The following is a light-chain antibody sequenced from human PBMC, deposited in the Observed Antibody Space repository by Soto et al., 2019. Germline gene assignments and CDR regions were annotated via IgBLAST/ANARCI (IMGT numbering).Light chain of an antibody. Sequence: EIVLTQSPATLSLSPGERASLYCRASLSVSSSLVWYQQKRGQAPRLLIYDASNRDTGIPARFSGSGSGTDFTLTISSLEPEDFAVYYCQQRKNWPEFTFGPGTKVDIK. CDR3: QQRKNWPEFT. J-gene: IGKJ3*01. V-gene: IGKV3-11*01. CDR1: LSVSSS. CDR2: DAS.